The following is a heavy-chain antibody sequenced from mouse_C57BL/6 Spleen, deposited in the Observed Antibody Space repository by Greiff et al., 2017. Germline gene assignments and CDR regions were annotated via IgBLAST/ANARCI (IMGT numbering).Heavy chain of an antibody. CDR1: GYTFTDYY. CDR3: ADYGYCDDY. CDR2: INPNNGGT. D-gene: IGHD1-2*01. Sequence: VQLQQSGPELVKPCASVKISCKASGYTFTDYYINWVKQSLGESLEWSGDINPNNGGTSYNQTFKGQASLTGDKSSSPAYMEFRSLTSEDSADYYCADYGYCDDYWGQGTTLTVSS. V-gene: IGHV1-26*01. J-gene: IGHJ2*01.